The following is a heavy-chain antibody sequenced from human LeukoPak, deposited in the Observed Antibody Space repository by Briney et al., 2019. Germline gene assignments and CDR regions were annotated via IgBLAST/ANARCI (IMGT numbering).Heavy chain of an antibody. D-gene: IGHD6-13*01. J-gene: IGHJ6*04. V-gene: IGHV3-30*18. CDR2: ISYDGSNQ. CDR1: GFTFSSYG. Sequence: GRSLRLSCAASGFTFSSYGMHWVRQAPGKGLEWVAVISYDGSNQYYADSVQGRFTISRDNSKNTLHLQMNSLRAEDTAVYYCAKDSQYSSTWGSYVWGKGTTVTVSS. CDR3: AKDSQYSSTWGSYV.